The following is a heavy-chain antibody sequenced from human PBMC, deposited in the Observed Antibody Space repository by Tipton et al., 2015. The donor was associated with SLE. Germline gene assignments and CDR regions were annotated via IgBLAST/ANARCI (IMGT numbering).Heavy chain of an antibody. CDR2: IHTSGDT. J-gene: IGHJ4*02. D-gene: IGHD6-19*01. CDR1: GGSISSDNYY. Sequence: TLSLTCTVSGGSISSDNYYWSWIRQPAGKGLEWIGRIHTSGDTKYNPSLKSRVTMSVDTSKNQFSLKLSSVTAADTALYYCARDVDRWLFRDWGQGTLVTVSS. CDR3: ARDVDRWLFRD. V-gene: IGHV4-61*02.